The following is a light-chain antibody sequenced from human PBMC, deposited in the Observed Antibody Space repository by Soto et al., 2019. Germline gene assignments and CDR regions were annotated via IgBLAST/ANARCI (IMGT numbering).Light chain of an antibody. J-gene: IGLJ1*01. CDR2: DVR. V-gene: IGLV2-11*01. CDR3: RPYERTYTYV. CDR1: SIDFGGYNF. Sequence: HSALTQPRSFSASPVHSFTISFTLTSIDFGGYNFVSWYQQHPGKVPKRMIYDVRSLSSWVPDRFSGSKSGNTASLTISGLQAEDEADYYCRPYERTYTYVLGTGTXVT.